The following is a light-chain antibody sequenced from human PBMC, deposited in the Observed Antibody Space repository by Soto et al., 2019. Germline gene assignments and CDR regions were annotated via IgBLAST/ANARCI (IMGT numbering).Light chain of an antibody. CDR2: EVS. Sequence: QSVLTQPASVPGSPGQSITISCTGTSSDVGGYNYVSWYQQHPGKAPKLMIYEVSNRPSGVSDRFSGSKSGNTASLTISGLQADDEADYYCSSYTTSSARVFGTGTKV. CDR3: SSYTTSSARV. V-gene: IGLV2-14*01. J-gene: IGLJ1*01. CDR1: SSDVGGYNY.